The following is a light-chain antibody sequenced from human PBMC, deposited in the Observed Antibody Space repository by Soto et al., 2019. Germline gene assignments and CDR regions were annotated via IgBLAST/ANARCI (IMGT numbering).Light chain of an antibody. CDR3: QPYDSRLSGSV. Sequence: QSVLTQPPSVSGAPGQRVTISCTGSNSNIGADDAVHWYQHLPGTAPKLLLTGDTSRPSGVPDRFSGSKSGASASLAITDLQAEDEADYYCQPYDSRLSGSVFGTGTKVTV. CDR1: NSNIGADDA. V-gene: IGLV1-40*01. J-gene: IGLJ1*01. CDR2: GDT.